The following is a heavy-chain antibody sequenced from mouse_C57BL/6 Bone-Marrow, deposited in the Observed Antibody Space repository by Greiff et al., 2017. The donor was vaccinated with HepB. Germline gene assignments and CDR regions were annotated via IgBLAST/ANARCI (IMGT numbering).Heavy chain of an antibody. CDR3: AREDGYYPLDY. CDR2: INPSSGYT. V-gene: IGHV1-4*01. CDR1: GYTFTSYT. D-gene: IGHD2-3*01. Sequence: VKLMESGAELARPGASVKMSCKASGYTFTSYTMHWVKQRPGQGLEWIGYINPSSGYTKYNQKFKDKATLTADKSSSTAYMQLSSLTSEDSAVYYCAREDGYYPLDYWGQGTTLTVSS. J-gene: IGHJ2*01.